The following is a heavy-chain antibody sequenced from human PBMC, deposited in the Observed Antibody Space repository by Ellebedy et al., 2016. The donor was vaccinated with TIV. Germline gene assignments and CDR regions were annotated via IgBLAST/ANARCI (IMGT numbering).Heavy chain of an antibody. V-gene: IGHV4-59*05. CDR3: ASNSPFEIAERFDY. CDR2: IYYSGST. CDR1: GGSISSYY. Sequence: MPGGSLRLSCTVSGGSISSYYWSWIRQPPGKGLEWIGSIYYSGSTYYNPSLKSRVTISVEPSKNQFSLKLSSVTVADTAVYYCASNSPFEIAERFDYWGQGTLVTVSS. D-gene: IGHD6-13*01. J-gene: IGHJ4*02.